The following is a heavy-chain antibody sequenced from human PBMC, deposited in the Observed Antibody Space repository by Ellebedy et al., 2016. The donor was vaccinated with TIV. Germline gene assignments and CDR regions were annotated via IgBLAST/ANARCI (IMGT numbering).Heavy chain of an antibody. D-gene: IGHD5-24*01. V-gene: IGHV4-39*01. CDR3: ANNRDGYNLYFDY. CDR1: GGSISSSSYY. Sequence: SETLSLTXTVSGGSISSSSYYWGWIRQPPGKGLEWIGSIYYSGSTYYNPSLKSRVTISVDTSKNQFSLKLSSVTAADTAVYYCANNRDGYNLYFDYWGQGTLVTVSS. J-gene: IGHJ4*02. CDR2: IYYSGST.